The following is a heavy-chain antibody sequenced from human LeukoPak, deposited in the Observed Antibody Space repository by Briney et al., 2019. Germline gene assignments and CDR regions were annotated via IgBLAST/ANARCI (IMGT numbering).Heavy chain of an antibody. Sequence: SETLSLTCTVSIGGPSVSTTDPGCIRQPPGKGLEWIGSIYYSGSTYYNPSLKSRVTISVDTSKNQFSLKLSSVTAADTAVYYRARGDQVAGARYYTFDYWGQGTLVTVSS. CDR3: ARGDQVAGARYYTFDY. CDR1: IGGPSVSTTD. CDR2: IYYSGST. V-gene: IGHV4-39*01. J-gene: IGHJ4*02. D-gene: IGHD1-26*01.